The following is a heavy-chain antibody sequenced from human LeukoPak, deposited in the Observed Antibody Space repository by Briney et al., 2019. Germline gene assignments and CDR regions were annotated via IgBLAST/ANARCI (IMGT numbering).Heavy chain of an antibody. V-gene: IGHV4-59*08. CDR1: GGSISSSNW. CDR2: TYYSGST. J-gene: IGHJ1*01. Sequence: SETLSLTCAVSGGSISSSNWWSWIRQPPGKGLEWIGYTYYSGSTNYNPSLKSRVTISVDTSKNQFSLKLSSVTAADTAVYYCARRGIAAASEHWGQGTLVTVSS. D-gene: IGHD6-13*01. CDR3: ARRGIAAASEH.